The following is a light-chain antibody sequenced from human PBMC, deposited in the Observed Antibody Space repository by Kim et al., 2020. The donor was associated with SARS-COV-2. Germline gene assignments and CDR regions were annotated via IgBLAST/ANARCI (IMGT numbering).Light chain of an antibody. CDR1: QSISRH. CDR3: QQYNNWPLT. J-gene: IGKJ4*01. V-gene: IGKV3-15*01. Sequence: DTVMTQSPATLSVSPGEGATLSCRASQSISRHLAWYQQTPGQVPRLLIYDASTRATDIPARFSGSGSATEFTLTISSLQSEDFAVYYCQQYNNWPLTFGGGTKVDIK. CDR2: DAS.